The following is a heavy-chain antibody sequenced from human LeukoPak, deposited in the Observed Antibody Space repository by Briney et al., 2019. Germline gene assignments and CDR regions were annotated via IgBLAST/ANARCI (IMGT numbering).Heavy chain of an antibody. CDR1: GFTFSSYA. V-gene: IGHV3-64*01. Sequence: GGSLRLSCAASGFTFSSYAMHWVRQAPGKGLEYVSAISSNGGSTYYANSVKGRFTISRDNSKNTLYLQMGSLGAEDMAVYYCARAGPTALNYWGKEPLVTVSS. D-gene: IGHD4-17*01. J-gene: IGHJ4*02. CDR3: ARAGPTALNY. CDR2: ISSNGGST.